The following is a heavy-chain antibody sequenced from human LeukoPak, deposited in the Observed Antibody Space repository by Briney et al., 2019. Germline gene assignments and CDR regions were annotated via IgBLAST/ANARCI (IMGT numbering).Heavy chain of an antibody. D-gene: IGHD2-2*01. CDR1: GFTFSSYD. CDR3: ARDCTSHCCTPGYYGMDV. Sequence: PGGSLRLSCAASGFTFSSYDMHWVRQATGKGLEWVSAIGTAGDTYYPGSVKGRFTISRENAKNSLYLQMNSLRAGDTAVYYCARDCTSHCCTPGYYGMDVWGQGTTVTVSS. V-gene: IGHV3-13*01. CDR2: IGTAGDT. J-gene: IGHJ6*02.